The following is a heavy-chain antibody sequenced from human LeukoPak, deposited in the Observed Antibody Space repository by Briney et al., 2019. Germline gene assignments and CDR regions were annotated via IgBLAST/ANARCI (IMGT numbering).Heavy chain of an antibody. V-gene: IGHV3-15*01. Sequence: GSLLLSCAASGFAFSNAWMSWVRQAPGKGLEGVGRIKSKTDGGTTDYAAPVKGRFTISRDDSKNTLYLQMNSLKAEDTAVYYCAKDGPTGYYDFWSGYLGAFDIWGQGTMVTVSS. D-gene: IGHD3-3*01. J-gene: IGHJ3*02. CDR3: AKDGPTGYYDFWSGYLGAFDI. CDR2: IKSKTDGGTT. CDR1: GFAFSNAW.